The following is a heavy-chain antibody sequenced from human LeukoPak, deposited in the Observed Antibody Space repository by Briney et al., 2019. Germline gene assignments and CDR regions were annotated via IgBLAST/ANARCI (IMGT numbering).Heavy chain of an antibody. CDR3: ARAIIAAAGSGGFDY. CDR2: IYYSGST. V-gene: IGHV4-59*11. D-gene: IGHD6-13*01. J-gene: IGHJ4*02. CDR1: GGSISSHY. Sequence: SETLSLTCTVSGGSISSHYWSWIRQPPGKGLEWIGYIYYSGSTNYNPSLKSRVTISVDTSKNQFCLKLSSVTAAETGVYYCARAIIAAAGSGGFDYWGQGTLVTVSS.